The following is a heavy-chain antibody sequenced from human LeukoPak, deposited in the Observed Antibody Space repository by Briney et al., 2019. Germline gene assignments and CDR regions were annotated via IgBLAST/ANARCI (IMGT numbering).Heavy chain of an antibody. CDR1: GFIFSSNY. CDR2: IFSGGST. CDR3: ARVGPTRSDFDY. Sequence: TGGSLRLSCAASGFIFSSNYMTWVRQAPGKGLEWVSVIFSGGSTYYADSVKGRVTISRDNSKNTLYLQMNNLRGGDTAVYYCARVGPTRSDFDYWGQGTLVTVSS. J-gene: IGHJ4*02. D-gene: IGHD1-26*01. V-gene: IGHV3-53*01.